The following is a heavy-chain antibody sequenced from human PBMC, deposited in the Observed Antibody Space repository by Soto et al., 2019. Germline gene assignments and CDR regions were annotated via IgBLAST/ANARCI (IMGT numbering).Heavy chain of an antibody. D-gene: IGHD6-13*01. CDR1: GFTLSTYW. J-gene: IGHJ5*01. V-gene: IGHV3-74*03. CDR3: ARAFQGSSWNSLLDS. Sequence: PGGSLRLSCEASGFTLSTYWKHWVRQVPGRELVWVSRINSDSSTATYADSVRGRFTISRDNAKNTLYLQMNSLRAEDTAVYFCARAFQGSSWNSLLDSWGRGTLVTVSS. CDR2: INSDSSTA.